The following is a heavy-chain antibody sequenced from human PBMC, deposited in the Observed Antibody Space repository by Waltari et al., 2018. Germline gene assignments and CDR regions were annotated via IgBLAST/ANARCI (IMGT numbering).Heavy chain of an antibody. CDR2: LIYNANT. D-gene: IGHD2-15*01. CDR1: CDSISRTSYS. V-gene: IGHV4-39*02. J-gene: IGHJ4*02. CDR3: ARPGRIGGGSLMGLDY. Sequence: QLQLQESGPGLVKPSETPSHHCPVSCDSISRTSYSWDWIRQSPGKGLEWIGCLIYNANTYYNPSLKSRVTISVDTSKNHFSLQLRSVTAADTAMYYCARPGRIGGGSLMGLDYWGQGTLVTVSS.